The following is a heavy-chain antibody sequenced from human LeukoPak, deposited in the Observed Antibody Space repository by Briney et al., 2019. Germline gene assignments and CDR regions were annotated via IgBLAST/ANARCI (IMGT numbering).Heavy chain of an antibody. CDR2: IYHTGST. CDR3: ARAYSSSWYFNWFDP. J-gene: IGHJ5*02. V-gene: IGHV4-38-2*02. CDR1: GYSISSGYY. D-gene: IGHD6-13*01. Sequence: SETLSLTCTVSGYSISSGYYWAWIRQPPGKGLEWIGNIYHTGSTYYNPSLKSRVTISVDTSKNQFSLKLSSVTAADTAVYYCARAYSSSWYFNWFDPWGQGTLVTVSS.